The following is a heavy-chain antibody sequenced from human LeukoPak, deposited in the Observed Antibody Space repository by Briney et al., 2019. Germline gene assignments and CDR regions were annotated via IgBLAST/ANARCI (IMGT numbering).Heavy chain of an antibody. V-gene: IGHV3-23*01. CDR2: ISNSDYST. CDR3: AKATGYLL. D-gene: IGHD1-14*01. Sequence: PGGSLRLSCAASEFTFSSYAMSWVRQAPGKGLEWVSTISNSDYSTYYADSVKGRFTVSRANSENTLYLQMNNLRAEDTAVYYCAKATGYLLWGQGTLVTVSS. CDR1: EFTFSSYA. J-gene: IGHJ4*02.